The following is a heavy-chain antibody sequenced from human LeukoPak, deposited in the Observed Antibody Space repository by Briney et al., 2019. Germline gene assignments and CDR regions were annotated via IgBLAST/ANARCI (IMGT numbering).Heavy chain of an antibody. V-gene: IGHV3-33*08. J-gene: IGHJ3*02. Sequence: GGSLRLSCAASGFTFSSYAMSWVRQAPGKGLEWVAVTWSDGSNKFYADSVKGRFTISRDNSKNTLYLQMNSLRAEDTAVYYCARESPVVPSASDAFDIWGQGTMVTVSS. CDR1: GFTFSSYA. D-gene: IGHD2-2*01. CDR3: ARESPVVPSASDAFDI. CDR2: TWSDGSNK.